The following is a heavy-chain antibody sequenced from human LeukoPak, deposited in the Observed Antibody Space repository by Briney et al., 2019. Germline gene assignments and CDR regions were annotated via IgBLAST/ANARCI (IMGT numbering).Heavy chain of an antibody. CDR1: GFTFRSNA. Sequence: GGSLRLSCAASGFTFRSNAMSWVRQAPGRGLEWVSGISGSGSHTHFADSVKGRFTISRDNSKNTLYLQMNSLRVADTAVYYCARDRTTVVTDLFDYWGQGTLVTVSS. CDR2: ISGSGSHT. J-gene: IGHJ4*02. D-gene: IGHD4-23*01. V-gene: IGHV3-23*01. CDR3: ARDRTTVVTDLFDY.